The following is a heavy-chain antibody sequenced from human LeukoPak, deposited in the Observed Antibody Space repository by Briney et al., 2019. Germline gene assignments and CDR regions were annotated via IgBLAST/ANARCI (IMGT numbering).Heavy chain of an antibody. Sequence: GASVTVSFKASGYTFTSYDINWVRQAPGQGLEWMGWMNPNSGNKGYEQKFQGRVTMTRNTSISTAYMELSSLRSEDTAVYYCARSTIAAAGTQGNWFDPWGQGTLVTVSS. V-gene: IGHV1-8*01. CDR2: MNPNSGNK. CDR1: GYTFTSYD. D-gene: IGHD6-13*01. J-gene: IGHJ5*02. CDR3: ARSTIAAAGTQGNWFDP.